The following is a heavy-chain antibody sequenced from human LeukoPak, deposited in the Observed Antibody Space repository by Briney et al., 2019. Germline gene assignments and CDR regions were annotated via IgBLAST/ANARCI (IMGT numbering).Heavy chain of an antibody. CDR1: GFTFSSYA. CDR3: AKKSCGSECFYVADY. Sequence: GGSLRLSCAASGFTFSSYAMSWVRQAPGKGLEWVSGISGSGGRTYYADSVKGRFTISRDNSKNTLYLQMNSLRAQDTAVYYCAKKSCGSECFYVADYWGQGTLVTVSS. D-gene: IGHD2-21*01. V-gene: IGHV3-23*01. CDR2: ISGSGGRT. J-gene: IGHJ4*02.